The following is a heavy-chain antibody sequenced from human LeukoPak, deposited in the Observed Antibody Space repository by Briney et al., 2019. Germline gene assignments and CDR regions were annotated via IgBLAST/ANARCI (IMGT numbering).Heavy chain of an antibody. CDR3: AKDKGGDYDILTGYFDY. V-gene: IGHV3-23*01. D-gene: IGHD3-9*01. CDR1: GFTFSSFA. CDR2: ISGSGGST. J-gene: IGHJ4*02. Sequence: GGSLRLSCAASGFTFSSFAMSWVRQAPGKGLEWVSAISGSGGSTYYADSVKGRFTISRDNSKNTLYLQMNSLRAEDTAVYYCAKDKGGDYDILTGYFDYWGQGTLVTVSS.